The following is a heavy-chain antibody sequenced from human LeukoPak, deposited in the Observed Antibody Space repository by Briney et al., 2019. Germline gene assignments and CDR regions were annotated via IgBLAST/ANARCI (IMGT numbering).Heavy chain of an antibody. J-gene: IGHJ4*02. CDR3: ARHCSGGSCYSDFDC. CDR1: GGSIRNGGYY. CDR2: IYYSGST. V-gene: IGHV4-39*01. D-gene: IGHD2-15*01. Sequence: SETLSLTCTVSGGSIRNGGYYWGWIRQPPGKGLEWIGSIYYSGSTYYNPSLKSRVTISVDTSKDQFSLKVSSVTAADTAVYYCARHCSGGSCYSDFDCWGQGTLVTVSS.